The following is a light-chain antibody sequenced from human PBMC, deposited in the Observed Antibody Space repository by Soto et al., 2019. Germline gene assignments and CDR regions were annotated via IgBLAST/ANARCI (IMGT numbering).Light chain of an antibody. CDR1: SSDVGGHNY. CDR3: SSYTSSNTYV. CDR2: EVS. Sequence: QSVLTQPASVSGSPGQSITISCAGTSSDVGGHNYVSWYQQRPGKAPKLIIFEVSNRPSGVSNRFSASKSVNTASLTISGLQTEDEADYFCSSYTSSNTYVFGTGTKVTVL. J-gene: IGLJ1*01. V-gene: IGLV2-14*01.